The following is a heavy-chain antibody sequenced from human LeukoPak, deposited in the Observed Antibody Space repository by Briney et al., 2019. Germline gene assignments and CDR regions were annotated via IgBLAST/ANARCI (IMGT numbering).Heavy chain of an antibody. CDR3: AKIASSSSWSDY. CDR2: ISYDGSNK. D-gene: IGHD6-13*01. V-gene: IGHV3-30*18. Sequence: GFLRTSFAASGITFSSHCMPWVRQAPGQGLEWVAVISYDGSNKYYADSVKGRFTISRDNSKNTLYLQMNSLRAEDTAVYYCAKIASSSSWSDYWGQGTLVTVSS. J-gene: IGHJ4*02. CDR1: GITFSSHC.